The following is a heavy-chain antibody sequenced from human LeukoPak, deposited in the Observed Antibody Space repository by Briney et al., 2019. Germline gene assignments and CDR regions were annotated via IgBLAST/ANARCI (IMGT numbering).Heavy chain of an antibody. CDR2: ISGSGGST. V-gene: IGHV3-23*01. J-gene: IGHJ5*02. Sequence: PGGSLRLSCAASGFTFSSYEMNWVRQAPGKGLEWVSGISGSGGSTDYADSLKGRFTISRDNSKNTLYLQMNSLRAEDTAVYYCARGHGSGYTNYFDPWGQGTLVTVSS. CDR3: ARGHGSGYTNYFDP. D-gene: IGHD3-10*01. CDR1: GFTFSSYE.